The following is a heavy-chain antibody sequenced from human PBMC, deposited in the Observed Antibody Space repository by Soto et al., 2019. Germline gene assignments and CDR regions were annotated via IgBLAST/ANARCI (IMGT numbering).Heavy chain of an antibody. V-gene: IGHV3-7*05. CDR2: KNQDGSEK. CDR3: ARDGSTSWYSYDYHGMDV. CDR1: GFTFRTYW. J-gene: IGHJ6*02. D-gene: IGHD5-18*01. Sequence: EVQLVESGGGLVQPGGSLRLSCGASGFTFRTYWLSWVRQVPGKGLEWVANKNQDGSEKNYVDSVKGRFTISRDNATNSLYLQMSRPTAEDTALYYCARDGSTSWYSYDYHGMDVWGQGTTVTVSS.